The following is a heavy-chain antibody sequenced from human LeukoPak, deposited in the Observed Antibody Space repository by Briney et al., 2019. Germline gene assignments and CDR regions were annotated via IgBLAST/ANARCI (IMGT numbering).Heavy chain of an antibody. CDR1: GFTLSDYG. J-gene: IGHJ5*02. CDR3: AKDWYSSRWCNWFDP. D-gene: IGHD6-13*01. Sequence: PGRSLRLSCAASGFTLSDYGMHWVRQAPGKGLEWVAMISFGGAETYHGDSVKGRFSISRDSSKNTVYLQMNSLRAEDTAVYFCAKDWYSSRWCNWFDPWGQGTLVTVSS. CDR2: ISFGGAET. V-gene: IGHV3-30*18.